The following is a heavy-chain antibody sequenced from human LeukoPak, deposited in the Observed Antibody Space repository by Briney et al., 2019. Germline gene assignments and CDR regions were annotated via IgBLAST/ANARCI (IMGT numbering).Heavy chain of an antibody. Sequence: PGGSLRLSCAASGFTFSSYGMHWVRQAPGKGLEWVAVISYDGSNKYYADSVKGRFTISRDNSKNTLYLQMNSLRAEDTAVYHCAKDSPLGAFDIWGQGTMVTVSS. CDR2: ISYDGSNK. CDR1: GFTFSSYG. J-gene: IGHJ3*02. CDR3: AKDSPLGAFDI. V-gene: IGHV3-30*18.